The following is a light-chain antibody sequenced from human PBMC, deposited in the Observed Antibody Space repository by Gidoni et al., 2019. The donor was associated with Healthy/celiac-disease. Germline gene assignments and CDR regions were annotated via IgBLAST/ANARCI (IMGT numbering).Light chain of an antibody. Sequence: QSALTQPASVSGSPGQSITISCTGTSSDVGSYNLVSWYQQHPGKAPKLMIYESSKRPSGVSNRFSGSKSGNTASLTISGLQAEDEADYYCCSYAGSSTVVFGGGTKPTVL. J-gene: IGLJ2*01. CDR1: SSDVGSYNL. V-gene: IGLV2-23*01. CDR2: ESS. CDR3: CSYAGSSTVV.